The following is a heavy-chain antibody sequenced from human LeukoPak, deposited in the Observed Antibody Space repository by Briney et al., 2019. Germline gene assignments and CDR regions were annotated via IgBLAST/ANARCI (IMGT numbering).Heavy chain of an antibody. D-gene: IGHD6-19*01. CDR1: GGSISGYI. Sequence: SETLSLTCSVFGGSISGYIWSWVRQPPGKGLEWIAYIYSTGERNYNPSLRSRVSISVDTSMDQFSLKLTSVTAADTAVYHCVRLSVAGPHRHFDLWGRGTLVTVSS. CDR2: IYSTGER. J-gene: IGHJ2*01. CDR3: VRLSVAGPHRHFDL. V-gene: IGHV4-59*08.